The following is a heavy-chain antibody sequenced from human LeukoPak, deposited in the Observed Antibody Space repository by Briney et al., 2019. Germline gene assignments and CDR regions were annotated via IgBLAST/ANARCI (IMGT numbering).Heavy chain of an antibody. D-gene: IGHD3-22*01. CDR3: ARDFLNYYDSSGYYYLDY. J-gene: IGHJ4*02. V-gene: IGHV1-46*01. Sequence: GASVKVSCKASGYTFTSYYMHWVRQAPGQGLEWMGIINPSGGSTSYAQKFQGRVTMTRDTSTSTVYMELSSLRSEGTAVYYCARDFLNYYDSSGYYYLDYWGQGTLVTVSS. CDR2: INPSGGST. CDR1: GYTFTSYY.